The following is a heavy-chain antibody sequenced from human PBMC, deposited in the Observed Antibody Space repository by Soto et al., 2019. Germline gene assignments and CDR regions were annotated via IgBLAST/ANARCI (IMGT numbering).Heavy chain of an antibody. J-gene: IGHJ3*02. Sequence: QVQLQESGPGLVKPSETLSLTCTVSGGSISSSSYYWGWIRQTPGKGLEWIGRFYYRGSTYYNSSLKSRVSISVDTSNNQFSLKVTSVTAADTAVYFCVRSLHDNGWSDTFEIWGQGTMVTVSS. CDR3: VRSLHDNGWSDTFEI. V-gene: IGHV4-39*01. CDR2: FYYRGST. D-gene: IGHD6-19*01. CDR1: GGSISSSSYY.